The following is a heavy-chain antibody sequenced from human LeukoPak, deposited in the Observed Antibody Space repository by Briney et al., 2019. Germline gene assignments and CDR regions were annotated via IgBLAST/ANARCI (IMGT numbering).Heavy chain of an antibody. D-gene: IGHD6-13*01. V-gene: IGHV1-18*01. CDR2: ISVYNGNT. J-gene: IGHJ5*02. CDR3: VRAAAGRYWFDP. Sequence: GASVKVSCKASGYTFTSYGISWVRQAPGQGLEWMGWISVYNGNTNYAQKLQGRVTMTTDTSTSTAYMELRSLRSDDTAVYYCVRAAAGRYWFDPWGQGTLVTVSS. CDR1: GYTFTSYG.